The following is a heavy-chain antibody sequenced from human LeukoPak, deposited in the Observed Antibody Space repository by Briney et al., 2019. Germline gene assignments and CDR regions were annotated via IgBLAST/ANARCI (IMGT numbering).Heavy chain of an antibody. CDR2: INHSGST. CDR1: GGSFSGYY. V-gene: IGHV4-34*01. D-gene: IGHD5-18*01. CDR3: ARGNSYGPDY. J-gene: IGHJ4*02. Sequence: SETLSLTCAVYGGSFSGYYWSWIRQPPGKGLEWIGEINHSGSTHYNPSLKSRVTISVDTSKNQFSLKLSSVTAADTAVYYRARGNSYGPDYWGQGTLVTVSS.